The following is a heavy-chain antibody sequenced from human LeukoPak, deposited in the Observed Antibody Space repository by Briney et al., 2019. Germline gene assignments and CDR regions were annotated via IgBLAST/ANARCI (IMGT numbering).Heavy chain of an antibody. CDR1: GYSISSGYY. D-gene: IGHD5-18*01. CDR2: IYHSGST. Sequence: PSETLSLTCTVSGYSISSGYYWGWIRQPPGKGLEWIGSIYHSGSTYYNPSLKSRVTISVDTSKNQFSLKLSSVTAADTAVYYCARAGGYSYGPGNWFDPWGQGTLVTVSS. J-gene: IGHJ5*02. CDR3: ARAGGYSYGPGNWFDP. V-gene: IGHV4-38-2*02.